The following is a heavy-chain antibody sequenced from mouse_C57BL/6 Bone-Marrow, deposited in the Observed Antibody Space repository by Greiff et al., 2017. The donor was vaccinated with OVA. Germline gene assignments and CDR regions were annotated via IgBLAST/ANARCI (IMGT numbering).Heavy chain of an antibody. Sequence: VQLQQSGGGLVKPGGSLKLSCAASGFTFSDYGMHWVRQAPEKGLEWVAYISSGSSTIYYADTVKGRFTISRENAKNTLFLQMTSRRSEETAMYYCARPGYAWFAYWGQGTLVTVSA. CDR1: GFTFSDYG. J-gene: IGHJ3*01. CDR3: ARPGYAWFAY. D-gene: IGHD2-2*01. V-gene: IGHV5-17*01. CDR2: ISSGSSTI.